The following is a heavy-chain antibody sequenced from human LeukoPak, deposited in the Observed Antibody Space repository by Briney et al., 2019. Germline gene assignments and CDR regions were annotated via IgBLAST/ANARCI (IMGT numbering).Heavy chain of an antibody. D-gene: IGHD5-18*01. CDR2: ISYDGSNK. J-gene: IGHJ5*02. Sequence: SSRRLSCADAGFAFSRDGVHWFRQAPCKGLEWVAVISYDGSNKYYADSVKGRFTISRDNSKNTLYLQMNSLRAEDTAVYYCAKDQGYSYANWFDPWGQGTLVTVSS. V-gene: IGHV3-30*18. CDR1: GFAFSRDG. CDR3: AKDQGYSYANWFDP.